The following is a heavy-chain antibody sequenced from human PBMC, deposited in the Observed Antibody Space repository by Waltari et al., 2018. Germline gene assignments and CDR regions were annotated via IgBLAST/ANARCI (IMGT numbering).Heavy chain of an antibody. CDR2: MYSGGIST. D-gene: IGHD6-19*01. CDR3: ASPAVAGTSDAFDI. CDR1: GFTFSSYD. V-gene: IGHV3-23*03. J-gene: IGHJ3*02. Sequence: EVQLLESGGGLVQPGGSLRLSCAAYGFTFSSYDMRWVRQAPGKGLEWVSVMYSGGISTYYADSVKGRFTISRDNSKNTLYLQMNSLRAEYTAVYYCASPAVAGTSDAFDIWGQGTMVTVSS.